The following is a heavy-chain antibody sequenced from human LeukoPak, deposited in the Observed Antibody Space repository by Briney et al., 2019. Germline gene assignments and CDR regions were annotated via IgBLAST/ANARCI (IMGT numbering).Heavy chain of an antibody. CDR3: ASIQLWSGMDV. CDR1: GGSIGSGGYC. D-gene: IGHD5-18*01. J-gene: IGHJ6*02. Sequence: SQTLSLTCTVSGGSIGSGGYCWSWIRQHPGKGLEWIGYIYYSGSTYYNPSLKSRVTISVDTSKNQFSLKLSSVTAADTAVYYCASIQLWSGMDVWGQGTTVTVSS. CDR2: IYYSGST. V-gene: IGHV4-31*03.